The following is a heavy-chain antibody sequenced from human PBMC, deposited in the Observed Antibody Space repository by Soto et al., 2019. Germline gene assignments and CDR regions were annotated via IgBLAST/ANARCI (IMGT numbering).Heavy chain of an antibody. CDR3: ARGGFLEPHMDV. CDR2: MNPNSADT. J-gene: IGHJ6*03. CDR1: GYSFTSYD. V-gene: IGHV1-8*01. Sequence: QVQLVQSGAEVKKPGASVKVSCKASGYSFTSYDMNWVRQVPGQGPEWMGWMNPNSADTGYAQKFQGRMTMSRDMSTTTMYMELSGLTSEDTAVYYCARGGFLEPHMDVWGRGTTVTVSS.